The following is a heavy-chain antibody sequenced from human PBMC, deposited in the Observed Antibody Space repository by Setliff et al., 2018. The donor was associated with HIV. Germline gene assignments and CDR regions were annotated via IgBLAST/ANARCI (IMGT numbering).Heavy chain of an antibody. CDR1: GFTLTTYG. CDR2: LRFDGSNK. J-gene: IGHJ5*02. CDR3: ARDNGRYFDRGWFDP. D-gene: IGHD3-9*01. Sequence: GGSLRLSCAASGFTLTTYGMHWVRQAPGKGLEWVAFLRFDGSNKYYADSVKGRFTISRDNAENSLYLQMNSLRAEDTAVYYCARDNGRYFDRGWFDPWGQGALVTVSS. V-gene: IGHV3-30*02.